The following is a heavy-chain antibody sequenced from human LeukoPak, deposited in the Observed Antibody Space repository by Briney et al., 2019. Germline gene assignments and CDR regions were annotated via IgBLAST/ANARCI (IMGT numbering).Heavy chain of an antibody. D-gene: IGHD6-19*01. CDR1: GFTFSSYW. CDR2: IKQDGSEK. V-gene: IGHV3-7*01. Sequence: PGGSLRLSCAASGFTFSSYWMSWVRQAPGKGLEWVANIKQDGSEKYYVDSVKGRFTISRDNAKSSLYLQMNSLRAEDTAVYYCARFSGWYDYYYYGMDVWGQGTTVTVSS. J-gene: IGHJ6*02. CDR3: ARFSGWYDYYYYGMDV.